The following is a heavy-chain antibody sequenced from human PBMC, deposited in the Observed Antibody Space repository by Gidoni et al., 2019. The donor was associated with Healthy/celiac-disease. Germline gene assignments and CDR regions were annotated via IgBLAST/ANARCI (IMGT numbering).Heavy chain of an antibody. D-gene: IGHD4-17*01. CDR2: IYYSGST. CDR1: GGSVSSGSYY. J-gene: IGHJ3*02. V-gene: IGHV4-61*01. Sequence: QVPLQESGPGLVKPSETLSLTCTVSGGSVSSGSYYWSWIRQPPGKGLEWIVYIYYSGSTNYNPSLKSRVTISVDTSKNQFSLKLSSVTAADTAVYYCAREDHDYGDYDGAFDIWGQGTMVTVSS. CDR3: AREDHDYGDYDGAFDI.